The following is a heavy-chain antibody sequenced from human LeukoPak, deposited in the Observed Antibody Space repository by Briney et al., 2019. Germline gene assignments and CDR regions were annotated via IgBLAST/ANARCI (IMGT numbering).Heavy chain of an antibody. CDR3: ARIPRSGSSGYYYYYYYMDV. CDR1: GGSISDYY. D-gene: IGHD5-12*01. CDR2: IYDSGNT. Sequence: SETLSLTCTVSGGSISDYYWSWIRQPPGKGLEWIGYIYDSGNTNYNPSLKRRVTISVDTSKNQFSLKVTSVTAADTAVYYCARIPRSGSSGYYYYYYYMDVWGRGTTVTVSS. V-gene: IGHV4-59*01. J-gene: IGHJ6*03.